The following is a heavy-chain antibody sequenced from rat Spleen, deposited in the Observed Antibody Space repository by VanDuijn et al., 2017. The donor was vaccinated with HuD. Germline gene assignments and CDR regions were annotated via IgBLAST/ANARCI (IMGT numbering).Heavy chain of an antibody. Sequence: EVQLVESGGGLVQPGRSLTVSCAASGFTFSDYYMAWVRQAPTRGLEWVASINYDGDRTYYRDSVKGRFTISRDNAKSSLYLQMDSLRSEDTATYYCTRDRILRSTGFDHWGQGVMVTVSS. CDR2: INYDGDRT. V-gene: IGHV5-20*01. D-gene: IGHD1-6*01. CDR1: GFTFSDYY. CDR3: TRDRILRSTGFDH. J-gene: IGHJ2*01.